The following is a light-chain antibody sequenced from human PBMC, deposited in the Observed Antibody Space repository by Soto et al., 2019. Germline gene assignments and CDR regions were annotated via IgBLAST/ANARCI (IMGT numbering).Light chain of an antibody. CDR3: QQSYSTLP. J-gene: IGKJ4*01. CDR1: QSISSY. V-gene: IGKV1-39*01. Sequence: DIQMTQSPSSLSASVGDRVSITCRASQSISSYLNWYQKKPGKAPKLLIYAASSLQSGVPSRFSGRRPGTDFTLTISSLQREDFATYYCQQSYSTLPFGGGTKVEIK. CDR2: AAS.